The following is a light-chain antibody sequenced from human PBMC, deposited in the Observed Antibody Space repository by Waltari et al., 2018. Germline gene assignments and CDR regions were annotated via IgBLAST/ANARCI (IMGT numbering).Light chain of an antibody. J-gene: IGKJ3*01. Sequence: DIVMPQSPDSLAVSLGERATINCKSSQSVLYSSNNNNYLAWYQQKPGQPPKLLIYWASTRESGVPDRFSGSGSGTDFTLTISSLQAEDVAVYYCQQYYSTPHTFGPGTKVDIK. V-gene: IGKV4-1*01. CDR3: QQYYSTPHT. CDR2: WAS. CDR1: QSVLYSSNNNNY.